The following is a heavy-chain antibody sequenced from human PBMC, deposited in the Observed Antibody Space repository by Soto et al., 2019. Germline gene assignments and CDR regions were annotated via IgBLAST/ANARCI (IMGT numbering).Heavy chain of an antibody. CDR3: VRSGVVVAAKWFDP. J-gene: IGHJ5*02. CDR1: GGSVSSGNYY. D-gene: IGHD2-15*01. Sequence: QVQLQESGPGLVKPSETLSLTCSVSGGSVSSGNYYWSWIRQPPGKGLEWIGYVYYSGTTNYNPSLKSRVTISVDTSKNQFSLKLSSVTAADTAVYYCVRSGVVVAAKWFDPWGQGTLVTVSS. V-gene: IGHV4-61*01. CDR2: VYYSGTT.